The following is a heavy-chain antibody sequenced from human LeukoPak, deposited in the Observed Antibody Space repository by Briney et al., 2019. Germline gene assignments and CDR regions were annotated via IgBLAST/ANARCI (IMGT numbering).Heavy chain of an antibody. CDR2: ISGSGGST. J-gene: IGHJ4*02. CDR1: GFTFSSYP. CDR3: ANFGQWLGFDY. Sequence: GGSLRLSCAASGFTFSSYPMSWVRQAPGKGLEWVSAISGSGGSTYYAESVKGRFTISRDNSKNTLYLQMNSLRAEDTAVYYCANFGQWLGFDYWGQGTLVTVSS. D-gene: IGHD6-19*01. V-gene: IGHV3-23*01.